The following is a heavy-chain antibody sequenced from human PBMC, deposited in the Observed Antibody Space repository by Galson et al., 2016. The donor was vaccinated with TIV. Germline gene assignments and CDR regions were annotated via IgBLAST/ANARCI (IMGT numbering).Heavy chain of an antibody. CDR3: ARDRIVDATYYFYYYGLDV. D-gene: IGHD1-26*01. CDR1: GLSVSINY. Sequence: SLRLSCAASGLSVSINYMTWVRQAPGKGLEWVSLISDAGNTYYPDSVKGRFTVSRDNSKNTPYLQMNSLRVEDTALYYCARDRIVDATYYFYYYGLDVWGQGTAVTVSS. V-gene: IGHV3-66*02. CDR2: ISDAGNT. J-gene: IGHJ6*02.